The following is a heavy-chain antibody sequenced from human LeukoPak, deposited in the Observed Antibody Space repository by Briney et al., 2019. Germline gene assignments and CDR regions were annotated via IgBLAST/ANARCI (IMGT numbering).Heavy chain of an antibody. D-gene: IGHD6-19*01. Sequence: GGSLRLSCAASGFTFSSYAMSWVRQAPGKGLEWVSAISGSGGGTYYADSVKGRFTISRDNSKNTLYLQMNSLRAEDTAVYYCAKIPHAEAVAWPYPFDYWGQGTLVTVSS. CDR2: ISGSGGGT. CDR1: GFTFSSYA. V-gene: IGHV3-23*01. CDR3: AKIPHAEAVAWPYPFDY. J-gene: IGHJ4*02.